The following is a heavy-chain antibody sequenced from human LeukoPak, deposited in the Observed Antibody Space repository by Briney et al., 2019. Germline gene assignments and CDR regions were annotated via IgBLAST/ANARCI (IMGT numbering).Heavy chain of an antibody. CDR3: ARLVGWPYRYYFDY. V-gene: IGHV4-39*01. CDR2: IYYDGST. CDR1: GAFTSSNNYY. J-gene: IGHJ4*02. D-gene: IGHD2-15*01. Sequence: SGTLSLTCTVSGAFTSSNNYYWGWIRQPPGKGLDWIGNIYYDGSTRDNPSFKSRVTISIDTSKNQFFLKLSSVTAADTAVYYCARLVGWPYRYYFDYWGQGTLIIVSS.